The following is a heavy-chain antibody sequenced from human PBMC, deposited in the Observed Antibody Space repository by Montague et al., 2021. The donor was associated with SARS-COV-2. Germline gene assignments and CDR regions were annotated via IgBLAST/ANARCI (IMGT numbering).Heavy chain of an antibody. V-gene: IGHV4-59*12. CDR1: GGSISTYH. J-gene: IGHJ4*02. D-gene: IGHD2-15*01. Sequence: SETLSLTCTVSGGSISTYHWSWIRQPPGKGLEWIGHIHSNGSTNYNPSLKSRVTISVNTSKNQFSLKMTPVTAADTAMYYCARGSGHYYSLLDNWGQGTLVTVSS. CDR2: IHSNGST. CDR3: ARGSGHYYSLLDN.